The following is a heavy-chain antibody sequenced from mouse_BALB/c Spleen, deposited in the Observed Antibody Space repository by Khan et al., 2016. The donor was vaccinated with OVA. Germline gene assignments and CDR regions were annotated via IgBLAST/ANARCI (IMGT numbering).Heavy chain of an antibody. V-gene: IGHV1-4*01. Sequence: QVRLQQSGAELARPGASVKMSCKASGYTFTSYTMHWVKQRPGQGLEWIGYINPSNDYTNYNQKFKDKATLTADKSSSTAYMQLSSLTSEDSAVYDVTRDGPYYGNYGAWFAYWGQGTLVTVSA. J-gene: IGHJ3*01. CDR2: INPSNDYT. CDR1: GYTFTSYT. D-gene: IGHD2-10*01. CDR3: TRDGPYYGNYGAWFAY.